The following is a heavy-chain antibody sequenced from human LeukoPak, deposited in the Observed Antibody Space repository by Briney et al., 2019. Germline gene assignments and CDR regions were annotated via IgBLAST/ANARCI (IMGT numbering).Heavy chain of an antibody. CDR2: IYHSGST. Sequence: SETLSLTCAVSGGSLSSGGYSWSWLRQPPGTGLEWIGYIYHSGSTYYNPSLKSRVTISVDRSKNQFSLKLSSVTAADTAVYYCARADSSGYYDTYAFDIWGQGTMVTVSS. V-gene: IGHV4-30-2*01. CDR1: GGSLSSGGYS. CDR3: ARADSSGYYDTYAFDI. D-gene: IGHD3-22*01. J-gene: IGHJ3*02.